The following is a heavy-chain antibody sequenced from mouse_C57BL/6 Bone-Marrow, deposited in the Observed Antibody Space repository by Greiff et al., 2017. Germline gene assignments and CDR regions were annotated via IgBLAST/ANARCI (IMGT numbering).Heavy chain of an antibody. V-gene: IGHV1-81*01. J-gene: IGHJ3*01. CDR2: IYPRSGNT. Sequence: QVQLQQSGAELARPGASVKLSCKASGYTFTSYGISWVKQRTGQGLEWIGEIYPRSGNTYYTEKFKGKATLTADKSSSTADMELRSLTSEDSAFYFCARGDYVWGQGTLVTGSA. D-gene: IGHD1-1*01. CDR3: ARGDYV. CDR1: GYTFTSYG.